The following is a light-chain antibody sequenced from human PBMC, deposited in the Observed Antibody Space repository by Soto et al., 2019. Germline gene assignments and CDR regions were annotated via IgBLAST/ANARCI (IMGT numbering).Light chain of an antibody. J-gene: IGKJ3*01. V-gene: IGKV1-12*02. CDR3: QQANSFPFT. CDR1: QIIGSW. Sequence: DIQMTQSPSSVSASIGDRVTITCRASQIIGSWLAWYQQKPGKATTLLIYAASSLQSGVPSRFWGSESVTDFTLTITSLQAEDSATYYCQQANSFPFTFGPGTKVDIK. CDR2: AAS.